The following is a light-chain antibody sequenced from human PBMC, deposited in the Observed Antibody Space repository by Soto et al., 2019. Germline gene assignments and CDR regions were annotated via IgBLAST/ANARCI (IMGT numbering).Light chain of an antibody. J-gene: IGLJ1*01. V-gene: IGLV2-14*02. CDR3: SSYACSNNYV. Sequence: QSVLTQPASVSGSPGQSITLSCTGTSDDVGTYNLVSWYQQHPTKAPKLLLYAVSKRPSGVPDRFSGSKSGNTASLTVSGLQAEDEADYYCSSYACSNNYVFGTGTKVTVL. CDR1: SDDVGTYNL. CDR2: AVS.